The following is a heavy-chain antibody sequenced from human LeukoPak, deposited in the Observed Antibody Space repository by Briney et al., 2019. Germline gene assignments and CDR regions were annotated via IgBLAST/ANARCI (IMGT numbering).Heavy chain of an antibody. V-gene: IGHV1-2*02. CDR2: INPNSGGT. J-gene: IGHJ6*03. CDR3: ARDGEMATILHYYYYMDV. CDR1: GYTFTCYY. Sequence: ASVKVSCKASGYTFTCYYMHWVRQAPGQGLEWMGWINPNSGGTNYAQKFQGRVTMTRDTSISTAYMELSRLRSDDTAVYYCARDGEMATILHYYYYMDVWGKGATVTVSS. D-gene: IGHD5-24*01.